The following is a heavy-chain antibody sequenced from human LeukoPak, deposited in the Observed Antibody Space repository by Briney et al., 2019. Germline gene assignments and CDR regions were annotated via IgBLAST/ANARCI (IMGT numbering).Heavy chain of an antibody. J-gene: IGHJ4*02. D-gene: IGHD5-24*01. V-gene: IGHV3-23*01. CDR2: ISGSGGST. Sequence: SLTIAWEGAGLGMSGDAGGCGSNDPKKGLEWVSAISGSGGSTYYADSVKGRFTISRDNSKNTLYLQMNSLRAEDTAVYYCAKMAGYYFDYWGQGTLVTVSS. CDR3: AKMAGYYFDY. CDR1: GLGMSGDA.